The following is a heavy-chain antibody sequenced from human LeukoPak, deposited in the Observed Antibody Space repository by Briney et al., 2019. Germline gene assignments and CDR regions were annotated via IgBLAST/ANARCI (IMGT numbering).Heavy chain of an antibody. D-gene: IGHD6-13*01. Sequence: GGSLRLSCAASGFTFSNYGMSWVRQAPGKGLEWVSAISGSGGSTYYADSVKGRFTISRDNSKNTLYLQMNSLRAEDTAVYYCAKSTGAAAGYYDYWGQGTLVTVSS. CDR3: AKSTGAAAGYYDY. CDR2: ISGSGGST. J-gene: IGHJ4*02. V-gene: IGHV3-23*01. CDR1: GFTFSNYG.